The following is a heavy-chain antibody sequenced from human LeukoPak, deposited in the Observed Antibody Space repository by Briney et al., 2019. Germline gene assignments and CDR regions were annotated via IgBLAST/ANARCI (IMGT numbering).Heavy chain of an antibody. J-gene: IGHJ3*02. V-gene: IGHV1-46*01. D-gene: IGHD4-23*01. Sequence: GASVKVSRKSSGYTFTNYYIHWVRQPPGQGLQWMGIINPSGGSTSYAQKFQGRVTITRDTSTSTVYMELSRLRSEDTAVYYCATDRGTTVVIFAIDIWGQGKTVTVSS. CDR3: ATDRGTTVVIFAIDI. CDR2: INPSGGST. CDR1: GYTFTNYY.